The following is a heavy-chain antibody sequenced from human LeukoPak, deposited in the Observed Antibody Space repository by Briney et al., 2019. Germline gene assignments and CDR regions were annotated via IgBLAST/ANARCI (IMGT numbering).Heavy chain of an antibody. Sequence: PGGSLRLSCADSQFTFNGSWMNWVRQAPGKGLEWVANMDPTGSQKRYVDSVRGRFTISKDNPGASLYLDMHILRAEDTAIYYCAIWTSGNYWGQGTLVTVSS. V-gene: IGHV3-7*01. J-gene: IGHJ4*02. CDR1: QFTFNGSW. CDR3: AIWTSGNY. CDR2: MDPTGSQK. D-gene: IGHD1-1*01.